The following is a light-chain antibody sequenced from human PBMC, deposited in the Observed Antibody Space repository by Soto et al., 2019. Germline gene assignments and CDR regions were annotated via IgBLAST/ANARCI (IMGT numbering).Light chain of an antibody. Sequence: QSALTQPASVSGSPGQSITISCTGTSSDVGSYNLVSWYQQHPGKAPKLMIYDVSKWPSGVPDRFSGSKSGNTASLTISGLQAEDEADYYCCSYAGSYTFGVFGGGTKVTVL. CDR3: CSYAGSYTFGV. J-gene: IGLJ2*01. V-gene: IGLV2-11*01. CDR1: SSDVGSYNL. CDR2: DVS.